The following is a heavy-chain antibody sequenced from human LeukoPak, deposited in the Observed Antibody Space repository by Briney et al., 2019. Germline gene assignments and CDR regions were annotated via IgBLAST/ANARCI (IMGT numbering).Heavy chain of an antibody. J-gene: IGHJ4*02. V-gene: IGHV3-7*01. CDR1: RLTFTYG. Sequence: GGSLRLSCAASRLTFTYGMGWARQAPGKGLEWVANIKQDGGEKYYVDSVKGRFTIFRDNAKKSLYLQMNSLRAEDTAVYYCASSFSDDFWSGHFWGQGTLVTVSS. CDR3: ASSFSDDFWSGHF. D-gene: IGHD3-3*01. CDR2: IKQDGGEK.